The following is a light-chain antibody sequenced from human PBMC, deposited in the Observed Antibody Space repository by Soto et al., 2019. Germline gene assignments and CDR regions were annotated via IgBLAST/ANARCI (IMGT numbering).Light chain of an antibody. CDR1: RSVFGGYNY. CDR3: SSYRRGSTYV. V-gene: IGLV2-14*01. CDR2: DVT. Sequence: QSALTQPASVSGSPGQSITVSCTGTRSVFGGYNYVSWYQQHPGKAPRLMIYDVTNRPSGVSNRFSGSKSGNTASLTISGLQAEDEADYYCSSYRRGSTYVFGTGTKVTVL. J-gene: IGLJ1*01.